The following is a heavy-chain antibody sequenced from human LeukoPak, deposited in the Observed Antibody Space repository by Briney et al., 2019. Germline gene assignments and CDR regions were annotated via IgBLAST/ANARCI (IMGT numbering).Heavy chain of an antibody. CDR3: AKDISWRTKRTQRFDP. CDR2: IRYDGSNK. Sequence: GGSLRLSCAASGFTFSSYGMHWVRQAPGKGLEWVAFIRYDGSNKYYADSVKGRFTISRDNSKNTLYLQMNSLRAEDTAVYYCAKDISWRTKRTQRFDPWGQGTLVTVSS. V-gene: IGHV3-30*02. D-gene: IGHD3-16*02. CDR1: GFTFSSYG. J-gene: IGHJ5*02.